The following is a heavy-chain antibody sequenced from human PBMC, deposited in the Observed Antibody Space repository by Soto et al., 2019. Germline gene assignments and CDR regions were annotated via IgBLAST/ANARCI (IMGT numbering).Heavy chain of an antibody. J-gene: IGHJ4*02. D-gene: IGHD2-8*01. CDR2: ISGRGGST. CDR1: GFTFSTYA. Sequence: EVQLLESGGGLVQPGGSLRLSCAASGFTFSTYAMSWVRQAPGKGLEWVSGISGRGGSTYYAHSAKGRFTISRDNSNNILYLQMNSLRAEDTAVFYCAKHDLMWTSATDADRQTNVFDYWGQGTMVTVSS. V-gene: IGHV3-23*01. CDR3: AKHDLMWTSATDADRQTNVFDY.